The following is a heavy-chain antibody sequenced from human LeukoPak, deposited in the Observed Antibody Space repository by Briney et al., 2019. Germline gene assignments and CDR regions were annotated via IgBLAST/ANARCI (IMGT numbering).Heavy chain of an antibody. CDR3: ARVTGFDIVATIFDY. CDR2: IYYSGST. J-gene: IGHJ4*02. CDR1: GVSISSGGYY. D-gene: IGHD5-12*01. V-gene: IGHV4-31*03. Sequence: PSETLSLTCTVSGVSISSGGYYWRWIRQHPGKGLEWIGYIYYSGSTYYNPSLKSRVTISVDTSKNQFSLKLSSVTAADTAVYYCARVTGFDIVATIFDYWGQGTLVTVSS.